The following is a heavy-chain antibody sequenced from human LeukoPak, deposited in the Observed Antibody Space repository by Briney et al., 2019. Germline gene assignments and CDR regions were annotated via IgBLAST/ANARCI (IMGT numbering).Heavy chain of an antibody. D-gene: IGHD3-3*01. J-gene: IGHJ4*02. CDR1: GYTFTSYA. Sequence: ASVKVSCKASGYTFTSYAMHWVRQAPGQRLEWMGWVNAGNGNTKYSQKFQGRVTITRDTSASTAYMELSSLRSEDTAMYYCARSTIFGVVIVDYWGQGTLVTVSS. CDR3: ARSTIFGVVIVDY. V-gene: IGHV1-3*01. CDR2: VNAGNGNT.